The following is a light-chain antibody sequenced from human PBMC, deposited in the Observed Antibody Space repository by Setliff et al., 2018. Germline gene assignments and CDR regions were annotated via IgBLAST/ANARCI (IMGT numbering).Light chain of an antibody. Sequence: QSALTQPAAVSGSPGQSIAISCTGTTSDVGRYNYVSWYQHHPGKPPKLMIFEVTKRPSGVSDRFSGSKSGNTASLTISGLQPEDEADYYCLSYTSETTHALFGGGTKVTVL. CDR1: TSDVGRYNY. J-gene: IGLJ2*01. V-gene: IGLV2-14*01. CDR2: EVT. CDR3: LSYTSETTHAL.